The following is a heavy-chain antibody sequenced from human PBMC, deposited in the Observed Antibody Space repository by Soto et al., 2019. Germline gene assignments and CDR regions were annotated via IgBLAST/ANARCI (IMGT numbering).Heavy chain of an antibody. CDR1: GFTFSSYW. J-gene: IGHJ5*02. D-gene: IGHD1-7*01. Sequence: GGSLRLSCAASGFTFSSYWMHWVRQAPGKGLVWVSRINSDGSSTSYADSVKGRFTISRDNAKNTLYLQMNSLRAEDTAVYYCAREPLARWNYGFYDPWGQGTLVTVSS. V-gene: IGHV3-74*01. CDR3: AREPLARWNYGFYDP. CDR2: INSDGSST.